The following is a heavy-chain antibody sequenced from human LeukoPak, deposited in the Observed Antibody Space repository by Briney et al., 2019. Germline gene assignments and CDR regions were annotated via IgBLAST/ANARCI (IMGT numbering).Heavy chain of an antibody. CDR1: GGSISNYY. CDR3: ARGGYYGSGNDFRFDP. CDR2: IYYSGST. D-gene: IGHD3-10*01. Sequence: SETLSLTCTVSGGSISNYYWSWIRQPPGKELEWIGYIYYSGSTNYKPSLKSRVTISVDTSKNQFSLKLSSVTAADTAVYYCARGGYYGSGNDFRFDPWGQGTLVTVSS. V-gene: IGHV4-59*01. J-gene: IGHJ5*02.